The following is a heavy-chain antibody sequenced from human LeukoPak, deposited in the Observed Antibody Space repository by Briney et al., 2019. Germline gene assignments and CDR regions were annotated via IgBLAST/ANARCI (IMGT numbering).Heavy chain of an antibody. Sequence: PSETLSLTCAVSGGSFSGKYWTWIRQPPGKGLEWIGEITYSGSIYYNPSLKSRVTISVDTSKNQFSLKLNSVTAADTAVYYCVRDLMTWGQGTLVTVSS. CDR1: GGSFSGKY. J-gene: IGHJ4*02. V-gene: IGHV4-34*01. CDR2: ITYSGSI. CDR3: VRDLMT.